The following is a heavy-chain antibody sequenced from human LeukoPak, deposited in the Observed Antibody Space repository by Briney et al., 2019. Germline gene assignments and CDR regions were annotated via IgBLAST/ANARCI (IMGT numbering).Heavy chain of an antibody. D-gene: IGHD3-22*01. V-gene: IGHV3-23*01. J-gene: IGHJ4*02. CDR3: AKCSAYYFDSSLSDYFDY. CDR2: ISYSGGST. Sequence: PGGSLRLSCAASGFTFSSYAMTWVRQAPGKGLEWVSGISYSGGSTYYAGSVKGQFTISRDNSKNTLYLQMNSLRADDTAVYYCAKCSAYYFDSSLSDYFDYWGQGTLVTVSS. CDR1: GFTFSSYA.